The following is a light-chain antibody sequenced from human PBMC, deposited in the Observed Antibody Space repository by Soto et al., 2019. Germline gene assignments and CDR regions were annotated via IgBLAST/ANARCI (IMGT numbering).Light chain of an antibody. CDR2: GVT. Sequence: QSVLTQPTSVSGSPGQSITISRTGNHNDIGTYDYVSWYQQHPGRAPRLLIHGVTTRPSGISGRFSASKSGLTASLTISGLQPEDEADYYCSLYTSENTYVFGTGTKVTVL. J-gene: IGLJ1*01. CDR1: HNDIGTYDY. CDR3: SLYTSENTYV. V-gene: IGLV2-14*03.